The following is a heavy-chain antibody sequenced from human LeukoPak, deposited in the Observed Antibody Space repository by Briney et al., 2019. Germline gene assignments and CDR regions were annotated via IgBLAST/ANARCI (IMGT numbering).Heavy chain of an antibody. J-gene: IGHJ3*02. CDR3: AREGDYHAFDI. Sequence: GGSLRLSCAASGLTFSTYSMNWVRQAPGRGLEWVSSISSSITYTYYADSVKGRFTISRDNAKNSLYLHMNSLRAEDTAVYYCAREGDYHAFDIWGQGTMVTVSS. CDR1: GLTFSTYS. CDR2: ISSSITYT. D-gene: IGHD4-17*01. V-gene: IGHV3-21*01.